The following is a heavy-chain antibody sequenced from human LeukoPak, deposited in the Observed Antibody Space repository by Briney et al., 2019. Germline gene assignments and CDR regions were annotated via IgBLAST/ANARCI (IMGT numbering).Heavy chain of an antibody. CDR3: AATEQQLGDFDY. V-gene: IGHV3-7*03. CDR2: IKEDGSGK. CDR1: GFTFTNYL. D-gene: IGHD6-13*01. Sequence: GGSLRLSCATSGFTFTNYLMSWVRQTPGKGLEWVANIKEDGSGKWYVDSVRGRFTISRDNAKNSLYLQMNSLRAEDTAVYYCAATEQQLGDFDYWGQGTLVTVSS. J-gene: IGHJ4*02.